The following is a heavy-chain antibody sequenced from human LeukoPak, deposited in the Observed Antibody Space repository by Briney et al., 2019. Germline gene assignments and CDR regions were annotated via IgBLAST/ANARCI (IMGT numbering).Heavy chain of an antibody. V-gene: IGHV3-33*01. CDR1: GFTFSSYG. Sequence: PGRSLRLSCAASGFTFSSYGMHWVRQAPGKGLEWVAVIWYDGSNKYYADSVKGRFTISRDNSKNTLFLQMSSLGAEDTAMYYCARGKMGLVLDFWGQGTLVTVSS. CDR3: ARGKMGLVLDF. CDR2: IWYDGSNK. J-gene: IGHJ4*02. D-gene: IGHD3/OR15-3a*01.